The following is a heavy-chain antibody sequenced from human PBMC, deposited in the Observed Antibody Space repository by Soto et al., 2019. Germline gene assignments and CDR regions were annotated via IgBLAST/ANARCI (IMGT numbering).Heavy chain of an antibody. Sequence: GSLSLSWAVAGFTLSSHSMNWVRQAPGKGLEWVSSISSSSSYIYYADSVKGRFTMCRDNAKNSLYLQMNSQRAEDTAVYSCARDSIIAASAVEDGGQGTLVTVSS. J-gene: IGHJ4*02. CDR1: GFTLSSHS. D-gene: IGHD6-13*01. CDR2: ISSSSSYI. CDR3: ARDSIIAASAVED. V-gene: IGHV3-21*01.